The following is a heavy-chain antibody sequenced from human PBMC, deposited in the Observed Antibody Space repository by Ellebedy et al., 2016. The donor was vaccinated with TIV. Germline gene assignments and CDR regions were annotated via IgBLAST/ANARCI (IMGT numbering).Heavy chain of an antibody. V-gene: IGHV4-34*01. CDR2: INHSGST. J-gene: IGHJ4*02. Sequence: MPSETLSLTCAVYGGSFTDYYWSWIRQTPGKGLEWIGEINHSGSTNYNPSLKSRVTVSVDASKHQFSLKLRSVTAADTAVYYCAKAAGATRRFEYWGQGTLVTVSS. D-gene: IGHD1-26*01. CDR3: AKAAGATRRFEY. CDR1: GGSFTDYY.